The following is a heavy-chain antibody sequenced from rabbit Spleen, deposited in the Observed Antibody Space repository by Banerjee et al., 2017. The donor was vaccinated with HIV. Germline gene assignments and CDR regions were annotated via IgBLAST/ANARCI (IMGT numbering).Heavy chain of an antibody. Sequence: QEQLVESGGGLVQPEGSLTLTCTASGFSFSGSGYMCWVRQAPGKGLEWIACIDTSDGDTDYANWPKGRFTISKASSTTVTLKMTSLTAADTATYFCARDRDVGDPTSGVGDLGLWGPGTLVTVS. CDR1: GFSFSGSGY. CDR2: IDTSDGDT. J-gene: IGHJ4*01. CDR3: ARDRDVGDPTSGVGDLGL. V-gene: IGHV1S45*01. D-gene: IGHD1-1*01.